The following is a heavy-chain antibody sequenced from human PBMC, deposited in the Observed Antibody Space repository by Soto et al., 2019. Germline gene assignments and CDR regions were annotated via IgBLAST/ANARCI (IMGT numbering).Heavy chain of an antibody. J-gene: IGHJ4*02. D-gene: IGHD2-15*01. CDR2: INSDGSST. CDR1: GFTFSSYW. V-gene: IGHV3-74*01. CDR3: VRTSLVVAAATREDY. Sequence: EVQLVESGGGLVQPGGSLRLSCAASGFTFSSYWMHWVRQAPGKGLVWVSRINSDGSSTSSADSVKDRFTISRDNAKNTLYLQMNSLRAEDTAVYYCVRTSLVVAAATREDYWGQGTLVTVSS.